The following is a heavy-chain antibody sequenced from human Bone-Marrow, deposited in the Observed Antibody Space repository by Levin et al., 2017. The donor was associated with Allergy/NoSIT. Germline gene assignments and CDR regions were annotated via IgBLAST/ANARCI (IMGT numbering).Heavy chain of an antibody. J-gene: IGHJ6*03. Sequence: GESLKISCRISGFVFADYAMNWVRQAPGRGLEWVSSLDGSSGKTHYADSVKGRFTISREYSKDTLFLQMNSLRAEDTARYYCAKAETTVMLDYSYFDVWGEGTAVTVSS. CDR3: AKAETTVMLDYSYFDV. CDR2: LDGSSGKT. V-gene: IGHV3-23*01. D-gene: IGHD4-17*01. CDR1: GFVFADYA.